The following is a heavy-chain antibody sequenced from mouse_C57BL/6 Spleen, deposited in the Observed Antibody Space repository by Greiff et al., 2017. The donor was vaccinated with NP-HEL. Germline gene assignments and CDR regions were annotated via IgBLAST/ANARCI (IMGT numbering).Heavy chain of an antibody. CDR1: GFSLTSYG. V-gene: IGHV2-5*01. CDR2: IWRGGST. D-gene: IGHD2-3*01. J-gene: IGHJ4*01. Sequence: VQLQQSGPGLVQPSQSLSITCTVSGFSLTSYGVHWVRQSPGKGLEWLGVIWRGGSTDYNAAFMSRLSITKDNSKSQVFFKMNSLQAYDTAIYYCDKKRDGYYLYAMDYWGQGTSGTVSS. CDR3: DKKRDGYYLYAMDY.